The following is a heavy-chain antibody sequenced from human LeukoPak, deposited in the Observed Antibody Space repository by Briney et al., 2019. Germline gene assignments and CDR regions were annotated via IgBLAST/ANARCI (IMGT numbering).Heavy chain of an antibody. CDR3: AREANYYGSGSYFEGTFDH. V-gene: IGHV4-39*07. J-gene: IGHJ4*02. CDR2: IDYSGST. CDR1: GGSISSSSYY. Sequence: SETLSLTCTVSGGSISSSSYYWGWIRQPPGKGLEWIGSIDYSGSTYYDPSLKSRVTISIDPSKNEFSLKLTSVTAADTAVYYCAREANYYGSGSYFEGTFDHWGQGSLVIVSS. D-gene: IGHD3-10*01.